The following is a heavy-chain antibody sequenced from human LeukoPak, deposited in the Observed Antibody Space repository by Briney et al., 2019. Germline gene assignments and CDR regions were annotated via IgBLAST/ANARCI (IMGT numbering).Heavy chain of an antibody. CDR1: GFTFSGSA. J-gene: IGHJ4*02. Sequence: GGSLRLSCAVSGFTFSGSAIHWVRQASGKGLEWVGRIRSKANSYATGYGASVKGRFTISRDDSRNTAYLQMSSLETEDTAIYFCTRSFNWGSDYWGQGTRVTVSS. V-gene: IGHV3-73*01. D-gene: IGHD7-27*01. CDR2: IRSKANSYAT. CDR3: TRSFNWGSDY.